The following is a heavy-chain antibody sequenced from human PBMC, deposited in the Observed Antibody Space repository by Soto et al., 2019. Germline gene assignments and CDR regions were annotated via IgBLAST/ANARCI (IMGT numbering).Heavy chain of an antibody. Sequence: SETLSLTRTVSGGSISSGGYYWSWIRQHPGKGLEWIGYIYYSGSTYYNPSLKSRVTISVDTSKNQFSLKLSSVTAADTAVYYCARSDDSSGYFIFDYWGQGTLVTVSS. V-gene: IGHV4-31*03. CDR3: ARSDDSSGYFIFDY. CDR2: IYYSGST. J-gene: IGHJ4*02. CDR1: GGSISSGGYY. D-gene: IGHD3-22*01.